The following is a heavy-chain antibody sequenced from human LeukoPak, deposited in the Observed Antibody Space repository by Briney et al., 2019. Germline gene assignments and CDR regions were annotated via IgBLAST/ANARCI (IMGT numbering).Heavy chain of an antibody. Sequence: SGTLSLTCGVSGGSITSTNYWTWVRQPPGKGLEWIGEVNLQGSTNYNPSLMGRVAISVDMSDNHISLQLNSVTAADTAVYYCAREGGPYRPLDYSGQGTLVTVSS. CDR1: GGSITSTNY. CDR3: AREGGPYRPLDY. V-gene: IGHV4-4*02. CDR2: VNLQGST. J-gene: IGHJ4*02.